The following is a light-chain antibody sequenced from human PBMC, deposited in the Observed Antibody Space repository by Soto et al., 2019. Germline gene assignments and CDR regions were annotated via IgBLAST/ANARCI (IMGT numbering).Light chain of an antibody. CDR1: QDISNY. J-gene: IGKJ3*01. CDR3: QQGDNLVS. V-gene: IGKV1-33*01. CDR2: DAS. Sequence: DIQMTQSPSSLSASVGDRVTITCQASQDISNYLNWYQQKPGKAPKLLIYDASNLETEVPSRFSGSGAGTEFTSAISSLQTEDIDTYYCQQGDNLVSFGPGT.